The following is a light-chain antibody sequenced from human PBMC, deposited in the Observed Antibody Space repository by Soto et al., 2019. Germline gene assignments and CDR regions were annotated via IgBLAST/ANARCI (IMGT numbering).Light chain of an antibody. CDR3: TSYTSDSSVI. CDR2: DVT. CDR1: SSDIGGYRY. J-gene: IGLJ2*01. Sequence: QSALTQPASGSGSPGQSVTISCTGTSSDIGGYRYVSWYQQRPGKAPKLMIHDVTNRPSGVSDRFSGSKSGNTASLTISGLQAEDEADYYCTSYTSDSSVIFGGGTKVTVL. V-gene: IGLV2-14*03.